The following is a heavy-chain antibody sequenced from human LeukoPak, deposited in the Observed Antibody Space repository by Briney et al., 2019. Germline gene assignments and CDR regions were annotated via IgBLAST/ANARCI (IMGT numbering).Heavy chain of an antibody. Sequence: SETLSLTCTVSGGSISSTTYYWGWIRQPPGKGLEWIGSIYYNGNTYYNPSLKSRVTITADTSKDQFSLKLTSVTAADTAVYYCARSTSGLYFWADTWSQGSQVTVSS. CDR1: GGSISSTTYY. CDR3: ARSTSGLYFWADT. CDR2: IYYNGNT. D-gene: IGHD1-26*01. V-gene: IGHV4-39*01. J-gene: IGHJ4*02.